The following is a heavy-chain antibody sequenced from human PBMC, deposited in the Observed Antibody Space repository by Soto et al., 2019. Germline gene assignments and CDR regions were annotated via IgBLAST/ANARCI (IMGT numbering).Heavy chain of an antibody. CDR3: ARAVSHPVVPAALYYYGMDV. Sequence: GGSLRLSCAASGFTFSSYGMHWVRQAPGKGLEWVAVISYDGSNKYYADSVKGRFTISRDNSKNTLYLQMNSLRAEDTAVYYCARAVSHPVVPAALYYYGMDVWGQGTTVTVSS. CDR1: GFTFSSYG. D-gene: IGHD2-2*01. V-gene: IGHV3-30*19. J-gene: IGHJ6*02. CDR2: ISYDGSNK.